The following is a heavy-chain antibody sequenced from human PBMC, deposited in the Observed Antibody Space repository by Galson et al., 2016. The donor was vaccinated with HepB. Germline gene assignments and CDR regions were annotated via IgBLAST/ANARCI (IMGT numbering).Heavy chain of an antibody. CDR1: GGTFSSYA. Sequence: SVKVSCKASGGTFSSYAISWMRQAPGQGLEWMGGIIPIFGTADYAQKFRGRVTITADESTSTAYMELSSLRSEDTAVYYCARAPRETLGPHYYYGLDVWGQGTTVTVSS. D-gene: IGHD1-26*01. V-gene: IGHV1-69*13. J-gene: IGHJ6*02. CDR3: ARAPRETLGPHYYYGLDV. CDR2: IIPIFGTA.